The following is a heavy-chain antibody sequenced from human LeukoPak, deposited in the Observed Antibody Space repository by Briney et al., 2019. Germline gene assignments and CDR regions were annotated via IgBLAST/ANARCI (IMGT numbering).Heavy chain of an antibody. D-gene: IGHD4-17*01. CDR1: GFTFSSYA. CDR3: ARDRDDYGDYLFDY. Sequence: GGSLRLSRAASGFTFSSYAMHWARQAPGKGRGGVAVISYDGSNKYYADSVKGRFTISRDNSKNTLYLQRNSLRAEDTAVYYCARDRDDYGDYLFDYWGQGTLVTVSS. V-gene: IGHV3-30*04. CDR2: ISYDGSNK. J-gene: IGHJ4*02.